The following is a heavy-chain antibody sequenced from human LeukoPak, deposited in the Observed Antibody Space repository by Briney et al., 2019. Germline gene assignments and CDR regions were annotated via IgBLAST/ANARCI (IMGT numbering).Heavy chain of an antibody. J-gene: IGHJ4*02. CDR3: ATRTCYDSNEVDY. Sequence: GGSLRLSCAASGFTFSDHYMDWVRQAPGKGLEWVGRTRNKANSYTTEYAASVKGRFTISRDDSKNSLYLQMNSLKTEDTAVYYCATRTCYDSNEVDYWGQGTLVTVSS. D-gene: IGHD3-22*01. CDR1: GFTFSDHY. V-gene: IGHV3-72*01. CDR2: TRNKANSYTT.